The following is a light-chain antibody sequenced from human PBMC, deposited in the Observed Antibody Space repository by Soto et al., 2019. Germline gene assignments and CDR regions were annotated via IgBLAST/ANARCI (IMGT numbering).Light chain of an antibody. V-gene: IGKV3-20*01. CDR1: QSVSSAN. J-gene: IGKJ4*01. CDR2: AAS. Sequence: EIVLTQSPDTLSLSPGERATLSCRASQSVSSANLAWYQQKPGQAPRLLIYAASTRATGIPDRFSGSGSGTDFTLTISSLQAEDVAVYYCQQYYSTPLTFGGGTKVDI. CDR3: QQYYSTPLT.